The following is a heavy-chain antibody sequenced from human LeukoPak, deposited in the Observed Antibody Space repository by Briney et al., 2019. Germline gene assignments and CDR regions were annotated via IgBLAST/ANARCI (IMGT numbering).Heavy chain of an antibody. CDR1: GFTYTTST. CDR3: AAASDNWNYSGYDY. D-gene: IGHD1-7*01. CDR2: IVVGSGDT. Sequence: SVKVSCKASGFTYTTSTMHWVRQARGHRLEWIGWIVVGSGDTNYAQKFQERVTITRDMSTSTAYMELSSLRSEDTAVYYCAAASDNWNYSGYDYWGQGTLVTVSS. J-gene: IGHJ4*02. V-gene: IGHV1-58*02.